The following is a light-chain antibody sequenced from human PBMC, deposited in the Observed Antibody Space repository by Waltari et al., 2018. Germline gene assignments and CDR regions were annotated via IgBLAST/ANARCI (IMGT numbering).Light chain of an antibody. V-gene: IGKV1-12*01. Sequence: DIQMTQSPSSLSASVGDTVTITCRASQSISSWLDWYQQKPGKAPKLLIYKASSLQSGVPSRVSGSGSGTEFALTSSSLQPEDFATYYCLQYSSSPYSFGQGTKVEIK. CDR1: QSISSW. J-gene: IGKJ2*03. CDR3: LQYSSSPYS. CDR2: KAS.